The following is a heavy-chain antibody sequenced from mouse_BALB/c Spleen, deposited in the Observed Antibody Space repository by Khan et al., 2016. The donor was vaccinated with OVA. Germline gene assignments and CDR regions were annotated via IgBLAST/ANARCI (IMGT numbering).Heavy chain of an antibody. V-gene: IGHV1-77*01. J-gene: IGHJ3*01. CDR1: GYTFTDFY. Sequence: VQLQESGTELARPGASVNLSCKASGYTFTDFYINWVKQRSGQGLEWIGEISPGSGDTYYNEKFKGKATLTADKSSSTAYMQLSSLTSAASAVYFCARRNYFGYTFAYWGQGTLVTVSA. CDR3: ARRNYFGYTFAY. D-gene: IGHD1-2*01. CDR2: ISPGSGDT.